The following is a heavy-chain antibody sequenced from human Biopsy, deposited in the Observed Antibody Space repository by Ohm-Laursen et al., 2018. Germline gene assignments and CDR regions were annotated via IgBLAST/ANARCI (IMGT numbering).Heavy chain of an antibody. V-gene: IGHV1-69*13. CDR1: GGTFINYA. J-gene: IGHJ4*02. D-gene: IGHD1-26*01. CDR3: ARGPHSGSHSCFDY. Sequence: SVKVFCKASGGTFINYAISWVRQAPGQGLEWMGGIIPMFGTANYAQMFQGRVTISADESTSTSYMELSSPTTEDTAIYYCARGPHSGSHSCFDYWGRGTLVTVSS. CDR2: IIPMFGTA.